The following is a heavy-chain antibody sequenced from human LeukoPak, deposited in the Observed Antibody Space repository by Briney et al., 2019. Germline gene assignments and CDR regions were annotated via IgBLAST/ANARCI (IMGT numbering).Heavy chain of an antibody. V-gene: IGHV3-23*01. CDR3: AKTMTGYDPYYYYGMDV. CDR1: GFTFSSYA. CDR2: ISGSGGST. D-gene: IGHD3-9*01. J-gene: IGHJ6*02. Sequence: GGSLRLSCAASGFTFSSYAMSWVRQAPGKGLEWVSAISGSGGSTYYADSVKGRFTISRDNSKNTLYLQMSSLRAEDTAVYYCAKTMTGYDPYYYYGMDVWGQGTTVTVSS.